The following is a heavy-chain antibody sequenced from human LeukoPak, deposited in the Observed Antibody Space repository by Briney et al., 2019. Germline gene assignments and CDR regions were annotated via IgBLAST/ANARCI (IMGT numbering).Heavy chain of an antibody. Sequence: ASVTVSFKSSVYTFTSYDINWVRQAAGQGREWMGWMNPNSGNTGYAQKFQGRVTMTRNTSISTAYMELSSLRSEDTAVYYCARVLRIAAAGTVFGYWGQGTLVTVSS. D-gene: IGHD6-13*01. CDR3: ARVLRIAAAGTVFGY. V-gene: IGHV1-8*01. CDR2: MNPNSGNT. J-gene: IGHJ4*02. CDR1: VYTFTSYD.